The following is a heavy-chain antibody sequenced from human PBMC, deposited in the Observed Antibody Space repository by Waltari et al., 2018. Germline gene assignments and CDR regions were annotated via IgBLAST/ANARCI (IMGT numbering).Heavy chain of an antibody. CDR3: ARDRLRRRPYYMDV. Sequence: QLQLQESGPGLVKPSETLSLTCTVSGGSISSSSYYWGWIRQPPGKGLEWIGSIYYRGSTYYNPSLKSRVTISVDTSKNQFSLKLSSVTAADTAVYYCARDRLRRRPYYMDVWGKGTTVTISS. CDR2: IYYRGST. CDR1: GGSISSSSYY. V-gene: IGHV4-39*07. D-gene: IGHD3-3*01. J-gene: IGHJ6*03.